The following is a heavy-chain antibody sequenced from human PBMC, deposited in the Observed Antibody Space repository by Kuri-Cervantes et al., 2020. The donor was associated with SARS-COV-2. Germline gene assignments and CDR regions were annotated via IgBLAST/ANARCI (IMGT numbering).Heavy chain of an antibody. D-gene: IGHD2-2*01. CDR3: AKGGYCSSTSCSPRWFDP. V-gene: IGHV3-43*01. CDR2: ISWDGATT. J-gene: IGHJ5*02. CDR1: GFQFDDYT. Sequence: ETLSLTCAASGFQFDDYTMHWVRQPPGKGLEWVSLISWDGATTYYADSVKGRFTISRDNSRNSLYLQMNVLRAEDTAVYYCAKGGYCSSTSCSPRWFDPWGQGTLVTVSS.